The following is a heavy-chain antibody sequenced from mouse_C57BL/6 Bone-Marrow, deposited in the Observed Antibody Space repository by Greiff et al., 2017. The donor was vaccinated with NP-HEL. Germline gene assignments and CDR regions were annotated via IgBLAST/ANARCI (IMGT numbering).Heavy chain of an antibody. CDR3: AYHYDGSHGYVDV. Sequence: VPLQQSGAELVKPGASVKLSCTASGFTFTDYYMHWVKQRPEQGLAWIGRLDPEDGETKYAPKFQGKATITADTSSNTAYLQLSSLTSEDTAVFYWAYHYDGSHGYVDVWGTGTTVTVSS. D-gene: IGHD1-2*01. CDR2: LDPEDGET. V-gene: IGHV14-2*01. CDR1: GFTFTDYY. J-gene: IGHJ1*03.